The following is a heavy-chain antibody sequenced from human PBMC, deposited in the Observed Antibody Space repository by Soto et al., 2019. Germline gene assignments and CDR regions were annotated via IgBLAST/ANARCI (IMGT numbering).Heavy chain of an antibody. Sequence: QVQLQQWGAGLLKPSETLSLTCAVFGGSFSGHYWSWIRQPPGKGLEWVGKINHVGNTKYNPSLKSRVTISLDTSKTQFSLKLSSVTAADTAVYYCARGGGEVRYWGQGTLVTVSS. V-gene: IGHV4-34*01. CDR3: ARGGGEVRY. CDR1: GGSFSGHY. J-gene: IGHJ4*02. CDR2: INHVGNT. D-gene: IGHD3-10*01.